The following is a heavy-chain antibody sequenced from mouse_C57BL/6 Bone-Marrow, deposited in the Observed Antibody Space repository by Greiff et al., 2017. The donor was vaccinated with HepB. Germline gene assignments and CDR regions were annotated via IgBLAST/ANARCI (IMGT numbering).Heavy chain of an antibody. J-gene: IGHJ4*01. CDR3: ARSRFGDY. CDR2: IDPSDSYT. CDR1: GYTFTSYW. Sequence: VQLQQSGAELVMPGASVKLSCKASGYTFTSYWMHWVKQRPGQGLEWIGEIDPSDSYTNYNQKFKGKSTLTVDKSSSTAYMQLSSLTSEDSAVYYCARSRFGDYWGQGTSVTVSS. V-gene: IGHV1-69*01.